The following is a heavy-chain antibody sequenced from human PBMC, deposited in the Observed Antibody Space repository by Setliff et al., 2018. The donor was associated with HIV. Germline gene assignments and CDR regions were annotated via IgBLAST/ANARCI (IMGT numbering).Heavy chain of an antibody. CDR2: VNHSGTT. CDR3: ARDRRSIFGVDTKNWFDP. D-gene: IGHD3-3*01. Sequence: SETLSLTCAVYGTSFSDYYRTWIRQPPGKGLEWIGEVNHSGTTNYNTSLKSRVTISGDTSKKQFSLKLSSVTAADTAVYYCARDRRSIFGVDTKNWFDPWGQGTLVTV. CDR1: GTSFSDYY. V-gene: IGHV4-34*01. J-gene: IGHJ5*02.